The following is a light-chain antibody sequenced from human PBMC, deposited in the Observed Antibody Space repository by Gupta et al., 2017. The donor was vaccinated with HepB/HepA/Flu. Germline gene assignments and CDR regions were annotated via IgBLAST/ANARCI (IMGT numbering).Light chain of an antibody. J-gene: IGLJ2*01. V-gene: IGLV2-14*03. CDR1: SSDVGAYDH. CDR3: NSYTTRSTVV. CDR2: GVN. Sequence: QSALTQPASVSGSPGQSITISCSGTSSDVGAYDHVSWYQHHPGKAHKLMIYGVNNRPSGVSDRFSGSKSGNTASLSISGLQAEDEADYLCNSYTTRSTVVFGGGTKLTVL.